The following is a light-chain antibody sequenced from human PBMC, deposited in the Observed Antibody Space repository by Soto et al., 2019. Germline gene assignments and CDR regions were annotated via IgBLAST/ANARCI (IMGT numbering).Light chain of an antibody. V-gene: IGKV3-20*01. J-gene: IGKJ4*01. Sequence: EIVLTQYPGTLSLSPGERATLSCRASQSVSNNYLAWYQQKPGQAPRLLIYGASNRATGIPDRFSGSGSGTDFTLTISRLEPEDFAVYYCQQFSSYPLTFGGGTKVDIK. CDR1: QSVSNNY. CDR2: GAS. CDR3: QQFSSYPLT.